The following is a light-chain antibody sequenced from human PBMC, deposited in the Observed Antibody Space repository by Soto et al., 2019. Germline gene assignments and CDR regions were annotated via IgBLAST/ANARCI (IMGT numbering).Light chain of an antibody. CDR1: SSDIGSYNY. V-gene: IGLV2-14*01. CDR3: TSYTVSRSLVV. J-gene: IGLJ2*01. CDR2: EVS. Sequence: QSALTQPASVSASPGQSITISCTGTSSDIGSYNYVSWYRHHPGKASQLMIYEVSHRPSGISHRFSGSKSGNTASLTISGLQADDEGFYYCTSYTVSRSLVVFGGGTKLTVL.